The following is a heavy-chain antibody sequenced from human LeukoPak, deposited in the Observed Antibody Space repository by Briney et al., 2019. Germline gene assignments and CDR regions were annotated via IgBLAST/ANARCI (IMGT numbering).Heavy chain of an antibody. D-gene: IGHD2-2*01. CDR2: IYYSGST. J-gene: IGHJ6*03. V-gene: IGHV4-30-4*08. CDR1: GGSITSGAYY. Sequence: PSQTLSLTCTVSGGSITSGAYYWSWIRQPPGTGLEWISYIYYSGSTYYNPSLKSRVTISGDTSKNQFSLNLSSVTAADTAVYYCARGSVVPAPMNYYMDVWGKGTTVTVSS. CDR3: ARGSVVPAPMNYYMDV.